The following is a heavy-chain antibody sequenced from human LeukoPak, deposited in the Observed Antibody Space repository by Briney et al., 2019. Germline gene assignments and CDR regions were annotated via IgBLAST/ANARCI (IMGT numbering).Heavy chain of an antibody. J-gene: IGHJ4*02. CDR3: AKSFGYSRSWFDY. V-gene: IGHV3-23*01. D-gene: IGHD6-13*01. CDR2: ISGNGGGT. Sequence: PGGSLRLSCAASGFTFSSYAMSWARQAPGKGLEWVSGISGNGGGTYYADSVKGRFTISRDNSKNTLYLQMNSLRAEDMAVYYCAKSFGYSRSWFDYWGQGTLVTVSP. CDR1: GFTFSSYA.